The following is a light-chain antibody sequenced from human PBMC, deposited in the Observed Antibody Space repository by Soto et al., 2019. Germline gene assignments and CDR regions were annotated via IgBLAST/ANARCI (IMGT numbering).Light chain of an antibody. J-gene: IGKJ4*01. CDR1: QSISSW. Sequence: DIQMTQSPSTLSASVGDRVTITCRASQSISSWLAWYQQKPGKAPKLLIYDASSLESGVPSRFSGSGSGTEFTLHLGRLQPDDFATYYCQQYNSYPLAFGGGPKVEIK. CDR2: DAS. V-gene: IGKV1-5*01. CDR3: QQYNSYPLA.